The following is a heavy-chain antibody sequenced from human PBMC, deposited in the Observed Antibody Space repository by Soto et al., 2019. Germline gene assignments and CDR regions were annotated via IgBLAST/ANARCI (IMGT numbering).Heavy chain of an antibody. CDR3: ARGTYYDFWSGYPKYYYYYYGMDV. Sequence: SETLSLTCTVSGGSISSYYWSWIRQPPGKGLEWVGYIYYSGSTNYNPSLKSRVTISVDTSKNQFSLKLSSVTAADTAVYYCARGTYYDFWSGYPKYYYYYYGMDVWGQGTTVTVSS. CDR1: GGSISSYY. J-gene: IGHJ6*02. V-gene: IGHV4-59*01. CDR2: IYYSGST. D-gene: IGHD3-3*01.